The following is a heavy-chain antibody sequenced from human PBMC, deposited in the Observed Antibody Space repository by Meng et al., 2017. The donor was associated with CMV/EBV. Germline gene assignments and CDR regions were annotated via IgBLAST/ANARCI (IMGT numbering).Heavy chain of an antibody. Sequence: FTGYYMNWGRQAPGQGLEWMGWINPNSGGTNYAQKFQGRVTMTRDTSISTAYMELSRLRSDDTAVYYCARDRVVVVPAATRNNWFDPWGQGTLVTVSS. V-gene: IGHV1-2*02. CDR2: INPNSGGT. J-gene: IGHJ5*02. CDR1: FTGYY. CDR3: ARDRVVVVPAATRNNWFDP. D-gene: IGHD2-2*01.